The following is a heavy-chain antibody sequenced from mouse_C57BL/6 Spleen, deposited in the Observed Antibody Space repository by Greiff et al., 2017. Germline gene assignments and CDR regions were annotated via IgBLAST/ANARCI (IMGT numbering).Heavy chain of an antibody. CDR3: ARERDYYGSSSFAY. CDR2: ISDGGSYT. CDR1: GFTFSSYA. Sequence: EVKLMESGGGLVKPGGSLTLSCAASGFTFSSYAMSWVRQTPEKRLEWVATISDGGSYTYYPDNVKGRFTISRDNAKNNLYLQMSHLKSEDTAMYYCARERDYYGSSSFAYWGQGTLVTVSA. D-gene: IGHD1-1*01. V-gene: IGHV5-4*01. J-gene: IGHJ3*01.